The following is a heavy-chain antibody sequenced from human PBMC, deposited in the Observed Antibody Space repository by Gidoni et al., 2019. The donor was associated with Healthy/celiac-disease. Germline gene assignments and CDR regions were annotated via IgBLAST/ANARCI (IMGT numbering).Heavy chain of an antibody. CDR3: ARDHLDSSGYYYYYYGMDV. D-gene: IGHD3-22*01. CDR2: TYHSGRT. V-gene: IGHV4-38-2*02. Sequence: QVQLQESGPGLVKPSETLSLTCAVSGYSIRSGYYWGCIRQPPGKGLEWIGSTYHSGRTYYNPSLKRRVTISVDTSKNQFSLKLSSVTAADTAVYYCARDHLDSSGYYYYYYGMDVWGQGTTVTVSS. CDR1: GYSIRSGYY. J-gene: IGHJ6*02.